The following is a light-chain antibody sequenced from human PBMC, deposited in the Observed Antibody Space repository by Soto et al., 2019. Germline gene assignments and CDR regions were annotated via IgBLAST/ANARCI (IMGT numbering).Light chain of an antibody. CDR3: SSYTSKSSLI. CDR2: EVR. J-gene: IGLJ2*01. V-gene: IGLV2-14*01. CDR1: MRDVGAYNL. Sequence: QSALTQPASVSGSPGQSITISCAGTMRDVGAYNLVSWYQQHPGRAPQLIIYEVRNRPSGISFRFSGSKSGNTASLTISGLLAEDEADYYCSSYTSKSSLIFGGGTKLTVL.